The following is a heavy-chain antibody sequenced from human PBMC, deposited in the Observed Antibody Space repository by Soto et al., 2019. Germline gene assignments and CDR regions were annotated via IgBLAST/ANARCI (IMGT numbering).Heavy chain of an antibody. CDR1: GGTFSSYA. D-gene: IGHD3-10*01. Sequence: QAQLVQSGAEVKKPGSSVKVSCKASGGTFSSYAISWVRQAPGQGLEWMGGIIPIFGTANYAQKFQGRVTITADESTSTAYMELSSLRSEDTAVYYCARERSRYGSGSYYDAFDIWGQGTMVTVSS. V-gene: IGHV1-69*01. CDR2: IIPIFGTA. J-gene: IGHJ3*02. CDR3: ARERSRYGSGSYYDAFDI.